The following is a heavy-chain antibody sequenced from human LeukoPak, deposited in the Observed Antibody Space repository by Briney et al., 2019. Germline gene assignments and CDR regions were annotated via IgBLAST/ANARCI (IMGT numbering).Heavy chain of an antibody. Sequence: PGGSLRLSCAASGFTFSSYSMNWVRQAPGKGLEWVSYISSSSSTIYYADSVKGRFTISRDNSKNTLYLQMNSLRAEDTAVYYCARDGWYCSSTSCLDYWGQGTLVTVSS. J-gene: IGHJ4*02. CDR2: ISSSSSTI. V-gene: IGHV3-48*01. CDR3: ARDGWYCSSTSCLDY. CDR1: GFTFSSYS. D-gene: IGHD2-2*01.